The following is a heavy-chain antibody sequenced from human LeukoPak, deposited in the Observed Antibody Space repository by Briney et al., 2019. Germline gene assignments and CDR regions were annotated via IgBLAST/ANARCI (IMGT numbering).Heavy chain of an antibody. CDR3: ARADRGHGGPYLNGP. V-gene: IGHV1-2*02. Sequence: ASVKVSCKTSGYSFTDYYMHWVRQAPGQGLEWMGWINPNSGGTSSAQKFQGRVTMTRDTSITTVYMEVRWLTSDDTAVYYCARADRGHGGPYLNGPRGQGTPVTVSP. D-gene: IGHD3-16*01. CDR1: GYSFTDYY. CDR2: INPNSGGT. J-gene: IGHJ4*02.